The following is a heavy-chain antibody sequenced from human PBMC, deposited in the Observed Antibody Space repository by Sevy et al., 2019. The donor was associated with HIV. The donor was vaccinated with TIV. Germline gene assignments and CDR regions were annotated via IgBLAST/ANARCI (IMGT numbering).Heavy chain of an antibody. Sequence: TLSLTCTVSGGSISSSSYYWGWIRQPPGKGLEWIGSIYYSGSTYYNPSLKSRVTISVDTSKNQFSLKLSSVTAADTAVYYCATQRVLRYFDWLPQLDYWGQGTLVTVSS. CDR1: GGSISSSSYY. J-gene: IGHJ4*02. CDR3: ATQRVLRYFDWLPQLDY. CDR2: IYYSGST. D-gene: IGHD3-9*01. V-gene: IGHV4-39*01.